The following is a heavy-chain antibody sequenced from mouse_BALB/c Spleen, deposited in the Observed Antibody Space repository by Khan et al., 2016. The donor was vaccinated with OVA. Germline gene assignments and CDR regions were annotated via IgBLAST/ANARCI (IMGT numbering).Heavy chain of an antibody. CDR2: INPSDGGT. V-gene: IGHV1S81*02. D-gene: IGHD1-1*02. Sequence: QVQLQQPGAELVKPGASVKLSCKASGYTFTSYYMYWVKQRPGQGLEWIGGINPSDGGTNFNEKFKGKAKLTVDKSSSTAYMQLSSLTSEDSAVYYCTRSGWAAFAYWGQGTLVTVSA. CDR1: GYTFTSYY. CDR3: TRSGWAAFAY. J-gene: IGHJ3*01.